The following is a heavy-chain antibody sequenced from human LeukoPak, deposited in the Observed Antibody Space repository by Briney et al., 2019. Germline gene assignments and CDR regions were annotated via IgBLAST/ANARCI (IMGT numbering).Heavy chain of an antibody. CDR1: GFTFSSYS. D-gene: IGHD2-2*01. CDR3: ARADIVVVPDV. J-gene: IGHJ6*02. V-gene: IGHV3-48*01. CDR2: ISSSSTI. Sequence: PGGSLRLSCAASGFTFSSYSMNWVRQAPGKGLEWVSYISSSSTIYYADSVKGRFTISRDNAKNSLYLQMNSLRAEDTAVYYCARADIVVVPDVWGQGTTVTVSS.